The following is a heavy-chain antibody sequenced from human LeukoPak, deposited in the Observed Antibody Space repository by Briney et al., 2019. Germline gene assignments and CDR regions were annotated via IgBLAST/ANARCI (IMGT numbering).Heavy chain of an antibody. CDR2: IYYSGST. Sequence: SETLSLTCAVSGGSISSGGYSWSRIRQPPGKGLEWIGYIYYSGSTYYNPSLKSRVTISVDKSKNQFSLKLSSVTAADTAVYYCARGRSGLPISWGQGTLVTVSS. D-gene: IGHD3-16*01. CDR3: ARGRSGLPIS. V-gene: IGHV4-30-4*07. CDR1: GGSISSGGYS. J-gene: IGHJ5*02.